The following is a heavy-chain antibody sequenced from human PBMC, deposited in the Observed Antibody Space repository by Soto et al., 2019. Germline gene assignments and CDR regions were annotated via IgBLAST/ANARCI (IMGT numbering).Heavy chain of an antibody. CDR3: AKVPPTYYDFWSGYYTTPEFDY. CDR2: ISGSGGST. Sequence: EVQLLESGGGLVQPGGSLRLSCAASGFTFSSYAMSWVRQAPGKGLEWVSAISGSGGSTYYADSVKGRFTISRDNSKNTLYLQMNSLRAEDTAVYYCAKVPPTYYDFWSGYYTTPEFDYWGQGTLVTVSS. D-gene: IGHD3-3*01. J-gene: IGHJ4*02. V-gene: IGHV3-23*01. CDR1: GFTFSSYA.